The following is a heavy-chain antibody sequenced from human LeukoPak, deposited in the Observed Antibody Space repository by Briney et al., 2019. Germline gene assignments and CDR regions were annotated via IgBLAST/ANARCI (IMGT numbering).Heavy chain of an antibody. CDR1: GGSISSSSYY. J-gene: IGHJ4*02. V-gene: IGHV4-39*07. CDR2: IYYSGST. CDR3: ARRYSSGWYLYFDY. D-gene: IGHD6-19*01. Sequence: SETLSLTCTVSGGSISSSSYYWGWIRQPPGKGLEWIGSIYYSGSTYYNPSLKSRVTISVDTSKNQFSLKLSSVTAADTAVYYCARRYSSGWYLYFDYWGQGTLVTVSS.